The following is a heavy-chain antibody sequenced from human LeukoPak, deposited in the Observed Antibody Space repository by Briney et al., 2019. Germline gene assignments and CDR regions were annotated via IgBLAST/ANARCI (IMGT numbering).Heavy chain of an antibody. Sequence: GGSLRLSCAASGFTFSSYAMHWVRQAPGKGLEWVAVMWYDGSNKYYADSVKGRFTISRDNSKNTLYLQMNSLRAEDTAVYYCAKRGSYVHYYMDVWGKGTTVTVSS. V-gene: IGHV3-33*06. CDR3: AKRGSYVHYYMDV. J-gene: IGHJ6*03. CDR1: GFTFSSYA. CDR2: MWYDGSNK. D-gene: IGHD1-26*01.